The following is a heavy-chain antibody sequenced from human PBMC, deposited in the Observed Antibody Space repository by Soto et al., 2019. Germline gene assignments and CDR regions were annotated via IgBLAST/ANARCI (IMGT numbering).Heavy chain of an antibody. D-gene: IGHD1-26*01. Sequence: GGSLRLSCAASGFTFSSYSMNWVRQAPGKGLEWVSSISSSSSYIYYADSVKGRFTISRDNAKNSLYLQMNSLRAEDTAVYYCARASYSGSYFDAFDIWGQGTMVTVSS. CDR2: ISSSSSYI. CDR3: ARASYSGSYFDAFDI. CDR1: GFTFSSYS. V-gene: IGHV3-21*01. J-gene: IGHJ3*02.